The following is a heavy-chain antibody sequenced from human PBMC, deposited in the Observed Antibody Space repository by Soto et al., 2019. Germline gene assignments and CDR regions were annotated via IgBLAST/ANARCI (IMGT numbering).Heavy chain of an antibody. CDR3: ARAIAVAGYYYYGIDV. Sequence: ASVKVSCKASGYTFTSYGISWVRQAPGQGLEWMGWISAYNGNTNYAQKLQGRVTMTTDTSTSTAYMELRSLRSDDTAVYYCARAIAVAGYYYYGIDVWGQGTTVTVSS. CDR1: GYTFTSYG. V-gene: IGHV1-18*01. CDR2: ISAYNGNT. J-gene: IGHJ6*02. D-gene: IGHD6-19*01.